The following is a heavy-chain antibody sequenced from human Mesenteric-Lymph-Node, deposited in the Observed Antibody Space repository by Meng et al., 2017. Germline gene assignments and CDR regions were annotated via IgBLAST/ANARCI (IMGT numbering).Heavy chain of an antibody. CDR3: ARNRRHYYGSGSCFDY. CDR1: GGSFSGYY. J-gene: IGHJ4*02. V-gene: IGHV4-34*01. D-gene: IGHD3-10*01. CDR2: INHSGST. Sequence: QVQLQQWGAGRVKPSETLSLTCAVYGGSFSGYYWSWIRQPPGKGLEWIGEINHSGSTNYNPSLKSRVTISVDTSKNQFSLKLSSVTAADTAVYYCARNRRHYYGSGSCFDYWGQGTLVTVSS.